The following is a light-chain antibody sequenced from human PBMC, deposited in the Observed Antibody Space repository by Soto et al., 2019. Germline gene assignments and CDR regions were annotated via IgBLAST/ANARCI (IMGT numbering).Light chain of an antibody. CDR2: GAS. V-gene: IGKV3-20*01. CDR1: ESISRDY. CDR3: RQYGGVPYT. J-gene: IGKJ2*01. Sequence: EIVLTQSPGTLSLSPGQRATLSCRASESISRDYLAWYQQRLGQAPRLLIYGASSGATGIPDRFSGSGSGTDFTLTISRLEPEDFAIYYCRQYGGVPYTFGQGTKLEI.